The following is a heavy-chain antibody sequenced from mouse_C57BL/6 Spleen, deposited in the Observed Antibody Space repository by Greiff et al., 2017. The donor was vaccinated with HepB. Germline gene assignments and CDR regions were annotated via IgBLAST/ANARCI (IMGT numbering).Heavy chain of an antibody. CDR1: GYTFTSYW. CDR2: IYPSDSET. V-gene: IGHV1-61*01. D-gene: IGHD1-1*01. J-gene: IGHJ2*01. Sequence: QVQLQQPGAELVRPGSSVKLSCKASGYTFTSYWMDWVKQRPGQGLEWIGNIYPSDSETHYNQKFKDKATLTVDKSSSTAYMQLSSLTSEDSAVYYCARWATVVATDYWGQGTTLTVSS. CDR3: ARWATVVATDY.